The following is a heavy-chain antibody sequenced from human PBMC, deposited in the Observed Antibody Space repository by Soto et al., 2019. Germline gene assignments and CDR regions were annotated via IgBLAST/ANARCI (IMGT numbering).Heavy chain of an antibody. J-gene: IGHJ4*02. V-gene: IGHV3-23*01. Sequence: LRLSCAASGFPFGENAMSWVRQAPGKGLEWVSGISDSGATTYYADSVRGRFTISRDNSKNTLYLQMKSLRAEDSASYYCAKEDTSSGSLDYWGQGALVTSPQ. D-gene: IGHD6-19*01. CDR1: GFPFGENA. CDR2: ISDSGATT. CDR3: AKEDTSSGSLDY.